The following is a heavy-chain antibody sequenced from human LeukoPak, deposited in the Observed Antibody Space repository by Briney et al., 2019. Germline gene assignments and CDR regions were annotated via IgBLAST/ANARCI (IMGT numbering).Heavy chain of an antibody. D-gene: IGHD3-22*01. Sequence: SETLSLTCTVSGGSISSYYWSWIRQPPGKGLEWIGYIYYSGSTNYNPSLKSRVTISVDTSKNQFSLKLSSVTAADTAVYYCARDPTYYYDSSGYAFDIWGQGTMVTVSS. V-gene: IGHV4-59*01. J-gene: IGHJ3*02. CDR2: IYYSGST. CDR3: ARDPTYYYDSSGYAFDI. CDR1: GGSISSYY.